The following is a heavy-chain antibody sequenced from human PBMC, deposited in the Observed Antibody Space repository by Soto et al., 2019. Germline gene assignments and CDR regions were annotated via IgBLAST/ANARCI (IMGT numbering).Heavy chain of an antibody. J-gene: IGHJ5*02. CDR1: GFTFSTYG. V-gene: IGHV3-33*01. CDR2: IWYDGSNR. Sequence: QVQLVESGGGVVQPGRSLRLSCAASGFTFSTYGVHWVRQAPGKGLEWVTSIWYDGSNRYYADSVKGRFTISRDNSKSTLYLQMNNLRADDTAVYYCVGQEFSGAWWNWFDPWGQGTLVTVSS. D-gene: IGHD1-26*01. CDR3: VGQEFSGAWWNWFDP.